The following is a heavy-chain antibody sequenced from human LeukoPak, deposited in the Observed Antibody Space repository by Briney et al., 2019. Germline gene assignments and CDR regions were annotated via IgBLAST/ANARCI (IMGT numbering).Heavy chain of an antibody. J-gene: IGHJ4*02. CDR1: GFTVITND. Sequence: GGSLRLSCAASGFTVITNDMTWVRQAPGKGLEWVSVLYSDGNTKYADSVQGRFTISRDNSKNTLYLEMNSLSPDDTAVYYCARGVEPLAANTLVHWGQGTLVTVSS. CDR2: LYSDGNT. V-gene: IGHV3-53*01. CDR3: ARGVEPLAANTLVH. D-gene: IGHD1-14*01.